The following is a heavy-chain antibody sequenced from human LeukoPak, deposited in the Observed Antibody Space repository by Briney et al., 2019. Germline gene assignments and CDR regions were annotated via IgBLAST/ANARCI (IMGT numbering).Heavy chain of an antibody. D-gene: IGHD6-13*01. CDR2: IYSGGST. CDR1: GFTVSSNY. Sequence: GGSLRLSCAASGFTVSSNYMSWVRQAPGKGLEWVSVIYSGGSTYYADSVKGRFTISRHNSKNTLYLQMNSLRAEDTAVYYCARDPPRGSWYGDYWGRGTLVTVSS. J-gene: IGHJ4*02. V-gene: IGHV3-53*04. CDR3: ARDPPRGSWYGDY.